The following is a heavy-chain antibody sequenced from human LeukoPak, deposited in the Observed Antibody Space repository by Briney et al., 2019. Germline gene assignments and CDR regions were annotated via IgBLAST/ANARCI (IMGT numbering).Heavy chain of an antibody. Sequence: SETLSLTCAVYGGSFSGYYWSWIRQPPGKGLEWIGEINHCGSTNYNPSLKSRVTISVDTSKNQFSLKLSSVTAADTAVYYCARHGRYCSSTSCYRGGYFQHWGQGTLVTVSS. CDR2: INHCGST. D-gene: IGHD2-2*02. CDR3: ARHGRYCSSTSCYRGGYFQH. CDR1: GGSFSGYY. J-gene: IGHJ1*01. V-gene: IGHV4-34*01.